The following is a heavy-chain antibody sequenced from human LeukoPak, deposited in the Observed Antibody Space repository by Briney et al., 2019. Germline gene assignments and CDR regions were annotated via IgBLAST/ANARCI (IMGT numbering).Heavy chain of an antibody. CDR3: ARLSRNPGYSSGWPYFDY. CDR1: GGSISSSSYY. D-gene: IGHD6-19*01. V-gene: IGHV4-39*01. J-gene: IGHJ4*02. CDR2: IYYSGST. Sequence: SETLSLTCTVSGGSISSSSYYWGWIRQPPGKGLEWIGSIYYSGSTYYNPSLKSRVTISVDTAKSQFSLKLSPVTAADTAVYYCARLSRNPGYSSGWPYFDYWGQGTLVTVSS.